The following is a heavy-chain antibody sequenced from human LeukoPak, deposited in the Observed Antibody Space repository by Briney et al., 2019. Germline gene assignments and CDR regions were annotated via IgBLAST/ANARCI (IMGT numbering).Heavy chain of an antibody. V-gene: IGHV3-23*01. CDR2: ISGSGDNT. J-gene: IGHJ4*02. CDR3: AKDRGY. CDR1: GFTFSTYG. D-gene: IGHD2-15*01. Sequence: GGPLRLSCAASGFTFSTYGMSWVRQAPGKGLEWVSGISGSGDNTYYADSVKGRFTISRDNSKNTLYLQMHSLRGDDTAVYYCAKDRGYWGQGTLVTVSS.